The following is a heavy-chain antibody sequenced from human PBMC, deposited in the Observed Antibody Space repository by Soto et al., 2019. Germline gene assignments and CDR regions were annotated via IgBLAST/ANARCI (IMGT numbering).Heavy chain of an antibody. V-gene: IGHV1-2*02. Sequence: ASVKVSCKSSGYAFTGYYIHWVRQAPGQGLEWMGWINPNSGDTNYAQKFQGRVTMTRDTSFSTAYMELSSLRSDDTAVYYCATRYGYGDFWGQGTLVTVSS. CDR3: ATRYGYGDF. J-gene: IGHJ4*02. CDR1: GYAFTGYY. CDR2: INPNSGDT. D-gene: IGHD5-18*01.